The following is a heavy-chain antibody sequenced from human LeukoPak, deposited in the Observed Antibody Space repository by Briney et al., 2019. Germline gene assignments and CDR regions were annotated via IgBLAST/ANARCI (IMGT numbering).Heavy chain of an antibody. Sequence: SETLSLTCTVSGGSISTYYWNWIRQPPGKGLEWIGYIYHSGSTNYNPSLQSRVTISVDTSKNQFSLNLNSVTAADTAVYYCARVSPLYCGGDCYGGWFDPWGQGTLVTVSS. D-gene: IGHD2-21*02. V-gene: IGHV4-59*01. CDR1: GGSISTYY. CDR2: IYHSGST. CDR3: ARVSPLYCGGDCYGGWFDP. J-gene: IGHJ5*02.